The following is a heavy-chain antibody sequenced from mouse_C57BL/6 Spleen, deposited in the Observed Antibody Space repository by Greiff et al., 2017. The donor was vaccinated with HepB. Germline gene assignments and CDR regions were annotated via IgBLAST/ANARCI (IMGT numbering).Heavy chain of an antibody. CDR2: IYPGGGYT. D-gene: IGHD4-1*01. CDR3: ARSDWDVEAWFAY. V-gene: IGHV1-63*01. CDR1: GYTFTNYW. J-gene: IGHJ3*01. Sequence: QVQLKESGAELVRPGTSVKMSCKASGYTFTNYWIGWAKQRPGHGLEWIGDIYPGGGYTNYNEKFKGKATLTADKSSSTAYMQFSSLTSEDSAIYYCARSDWDVEAWFAYWGQGTLVTVSA.